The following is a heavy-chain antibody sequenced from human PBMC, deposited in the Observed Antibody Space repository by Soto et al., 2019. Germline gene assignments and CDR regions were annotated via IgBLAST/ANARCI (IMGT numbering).Heavy chain of an antibody. CDR2: INHSGST. CDR3: ARGVGYAGVDY. D-gene: IGHD5-12*01. J-gene: IGHJ4*02. V-gene: IGHV4-34*01. CDR1: GGSFSAYY. Sequence: QVQLQQWGAGLLKPSETLSLTCAVYGGSFSAYYWSWIRQPPGKGLEWIGEINHSGSTTYNPSLKSRVTISVDRSKNQFSLKLSSVTDADTALYYCARGVGYAGVDYWGQGTLVTVSS.